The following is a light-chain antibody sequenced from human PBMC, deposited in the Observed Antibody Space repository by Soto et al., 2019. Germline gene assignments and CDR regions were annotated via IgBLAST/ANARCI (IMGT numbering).Light chain of an antibody. J-gene: IGLJ2*01. CDR1: SSNIGSKY. CDR2: RNN. Sequence: QSVLTQPPPASGTPGQRVTISCSGSSSNIGSKYVYWYQQLPGTAPKLLMYRNNQRPSGVPDRFSGSKSGTSASLAISGLRSEDEAHYYSAAWVDSVGGPAFGRGTEVTVL. CDR3: AAWVDSVGGPA. V-gene: IGLV1-47*01.